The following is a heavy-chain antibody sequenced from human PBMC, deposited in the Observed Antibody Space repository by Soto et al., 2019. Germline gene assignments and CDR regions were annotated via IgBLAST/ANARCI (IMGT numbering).Heavy chain of an antibody. J-gene: IGHJ5*02. CDR2: IYHSGST. Sequence: QVQLQESGPGLVKPSGTLSLTCAVSGGSISSSNWWSWVRQPPGKGLEWIGEIYHSGSTNYNPSLNSRVTISVDKSKNQFSLKLSSVTAADTAVYYCARDYLDCSGGSCYFFDPWGQGTLVTVSS. V-gene: IGHV4-4*02. CDR3: ARDYLDCSGGSCYFFDP. D-gene: IGHD2-15*01. CDR1: GGSISSSNW.